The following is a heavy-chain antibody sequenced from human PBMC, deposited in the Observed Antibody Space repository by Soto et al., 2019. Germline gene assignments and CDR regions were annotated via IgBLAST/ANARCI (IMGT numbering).Heavy chain of an antibody. Sequence: QVQLQESGPGLVKPSQTLSLTCTVSGGSISSGGYYWSWIRQHPGKGLEWIGYIYYSGSTYYNPSLQSWVTMSVDPAKNQFSLKLSSVTAADTAVYYCAREAPAMGRGAIMEDWFDPWGQGTLVTVSS. CDR1: GGSISSGGYY. CDR2: IYYSGST. J-gene: IGHJ5*02. CDR3: AREAPAMGRGAIMEDWFDP. D-gene: IGHD3-10*01. V-gene: IGHV4-31*03.